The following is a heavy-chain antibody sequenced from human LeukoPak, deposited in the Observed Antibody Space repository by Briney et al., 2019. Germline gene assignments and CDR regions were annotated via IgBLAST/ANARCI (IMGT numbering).Heavy chain of an antibody. D-gene: IGHD2-15*01. Sequence: PGGSLGLSCAASGFTFSSYAMSWVRQAPGKGLEWVSTFSGSGGSTHYADSVKGRFTISRDNAKNSLYLQMNSLRAEDTAIYYCARAACSGGSCYSPPFDYWGQGTLVTVSS. CDR1: GFTFSSYA. CDR2: FSGSGGST. J-gene: IGHJ4*02. V-gene: IGHV3-23*01. CDR3: ARAACSGGSCYSPPFDY.